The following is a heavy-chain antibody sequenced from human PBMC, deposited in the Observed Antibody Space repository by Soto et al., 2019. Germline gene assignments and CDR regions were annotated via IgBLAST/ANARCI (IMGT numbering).Heavy chain of an antibody. CDR1: GGSISSSNYY. D-gene: IGHD3-9*01. Sequence: QLQLQEPGPGLVKPSETLSLTCTVSGGSISSSNYYWGWIRQPPGKGLEWIASMYHSGSTYYNPSLXXRXTXXVDTSKKQCSLRLSSVTAADTAVYYCARSASAGWVWGQGALVTVSS. J-gene: IGHJ4*02. CDR2: MYHSGST. V-gene: IGHV4-39*01. CDR3: ARSASAGWV.